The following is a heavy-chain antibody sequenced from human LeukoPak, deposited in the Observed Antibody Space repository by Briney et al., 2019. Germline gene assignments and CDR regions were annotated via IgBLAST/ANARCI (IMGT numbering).Heavy chain of an antibody. V-gene: IGHV3-7*01. CDR2: IKQDGSEK. Sequence: GGSLRLSCAGSGFSFNTYWMSWVRQAPGKGLEWVANIKQDGSEKDYVDSVRGRFTISRDNTKNSVFLHMNSLRVEDTGVYFCARVEFGEYTSYFDDWGQGTLVTVSS. CDR3: ARVEFGEYTSYFDD. J-gene: IGHJ4*02. CDR1: GFSFNTYW. D-gene: IGHD3-10*01.